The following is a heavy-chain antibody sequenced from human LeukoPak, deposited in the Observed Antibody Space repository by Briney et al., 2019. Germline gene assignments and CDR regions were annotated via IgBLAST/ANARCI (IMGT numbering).Heavy chain of an antibody. CDR1: GGSISSYY. D-gene: IGHD1-26*01. V-gene: IGHV4-59*01. Sequence: SETLSLTCTVSGGSISSYYWSWIRQPPGQGLEWIGYIYYSGSTNYNPSLKSRVTISVDTSKNQFSLKLSSVTAADTAVYYCATFIVGATTFDAWGQGSLVTVSS. CDR3: ATFIVGATTFDA. CDR2: IYYSGST. J-gene: IGHJ4*02.